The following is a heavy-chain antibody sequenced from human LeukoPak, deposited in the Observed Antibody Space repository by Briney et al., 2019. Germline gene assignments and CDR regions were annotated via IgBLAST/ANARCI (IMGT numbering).Heavy chain of an antibody. Sequence: SETLSLTCTVSGGSISSSSYYWGWIRQPPGKGLEWIGSIYYSGNTYYNASLKSQVSISIDTSKNRFSLKLTSVTAADTAVYYCARQTGSGLFILPGGQGTLVTVSS. V-gene: IGHV4-39*01. CDR3: ARQTGSGLFILP. D-gene: IGHD3/OR15-3a*01. CDR1: GGSISSSSYY. CDR2: IYYSGNT. J-gene: IGHJ4*02.